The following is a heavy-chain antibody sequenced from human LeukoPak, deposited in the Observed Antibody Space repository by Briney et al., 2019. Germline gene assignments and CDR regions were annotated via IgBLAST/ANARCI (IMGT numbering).Heavy chain of an antibody. CDR2: IYYSGST. CDR1: GGSISSSNCY. J-gene: IGHJ6*03. D-gene: IGHD3-3*01. CDR3: ARGWSPSHYNYYYMDF. Sequence: SETLSLTCTVSGGSISSSNCYWGWIRQPPGKGLEWIGSIYYSGSTYYNPSLKSRVSISVDTSRNQFPLRLTSVTAADTAVYYCARGWSPSHYNYYYMDFWGKGTTVTVSS. V-gene: IGHV4-39*01.